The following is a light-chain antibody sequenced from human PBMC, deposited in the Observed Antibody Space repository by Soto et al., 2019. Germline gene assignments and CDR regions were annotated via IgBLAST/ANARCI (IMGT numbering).Light chain of an antibody. J-gene: IGKJ2*01. V-gene: IGKV1-39*01. CDR3: HQTYGVPHI. Sequence: DILMTQSPSSLSASVGDRVTITCWSGQRVSTYLRWYQQKPGRAPKLLIHGTSKLESGVPVRFSGGGSGTELALNISSLQPAAFAPYYCHQTYGVPHIFGHGTKLES. CDR2: GTS. CDR1: QRVSTY.